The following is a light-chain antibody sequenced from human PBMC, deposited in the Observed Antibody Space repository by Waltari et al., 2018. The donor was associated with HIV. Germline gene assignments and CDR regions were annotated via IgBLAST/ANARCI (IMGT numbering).Light chain of an antibody. CDR3: QAWDTSRQV. CDR2: QDD. V-gene: IGLV3-1*01. Sequence: SFELTQPPSVSVSPGQTASITCSGDKLGDHLVCWYQQRQGQSPVLVIYQDDKRPSGVPERFSGSNSGDTATLTIRGTQAMDEADYFCQAWDTSRQVFGSGTKLTVL. CDR1: KLGDHL. J-gene: IGLJ1*01.